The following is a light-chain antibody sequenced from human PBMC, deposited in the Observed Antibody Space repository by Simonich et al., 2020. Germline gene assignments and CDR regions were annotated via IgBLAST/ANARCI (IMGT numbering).Light chain of an antibody. CDR1: SGSIASNY. CDR3: QSYDSSNWV. V-gene: IGLV6-57*01. Sequence: NFMLTQPHSVSESPGKTVTISCTRSSGSIASNYVQWYQQRPGSSPTTVISEDNQRPAGVPDRFSGSIDSSSNSASLTISGLKTEDEADYYCQSYDSSNWVFGGGTKLTVL. J-gene: IGLJ3*02. CDR2: EDN.